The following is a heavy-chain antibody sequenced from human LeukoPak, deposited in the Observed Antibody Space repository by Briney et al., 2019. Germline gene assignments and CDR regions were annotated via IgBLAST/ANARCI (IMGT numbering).Heavy chain of an antibody. CDR1: GYTFTAYT. Sequence: ASVKVSCKTSGYTFTAYTMHWVSQAPGQRLEWMGWINTGNGDTKYSEKFQGRVTIARDTSASTAYMELSSLRPEDTAVYYCAREVGPTWGAFDIWGPGTVVTVSS. D-gene: IGHD1-26*01. CDR2: INTGNGDT. CDR3: AREVGPTWGAFDI. V-gene: IGHV1-3*04. J-gene: IGHJ3*02.